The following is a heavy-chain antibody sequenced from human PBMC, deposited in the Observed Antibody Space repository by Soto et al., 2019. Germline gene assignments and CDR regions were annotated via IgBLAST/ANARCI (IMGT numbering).Heavy chain of an antibody. Sequence: ASVKVSCKASGYTFTSYAMHWVRQAPGQRLEWMGWINAGNGNTKYSQKYQGRVTITRDTSASTAYMVLSSLRSEDTAVDYYESQGEYYYDSSGYYPYWGQGTLVTVSS. CDR1: GYTFTSYA. V-gene: IGHV1-3*01. CDR2: INAGNGNT. CDR3: ESQGEYYYDSSGYYPY. D-gene: IGHD3-22*01. J-gene: IGHJ4*02.